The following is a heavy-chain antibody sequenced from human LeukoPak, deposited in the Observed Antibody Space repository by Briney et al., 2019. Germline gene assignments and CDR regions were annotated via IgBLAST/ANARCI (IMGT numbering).Heavy chain of an antibody. D-gene: IGHD3-3*01. CDR2: MDYSGST. J-gene: IGHJ3*02. Sequence: SETLSLTCTVSGGSISDYYWTWIRQSPGTGLEWIGYMDYSGSTNYNPSLKSRVTISVDTSKNQFSLKLSSVTAADTAVYYCARVSNDFWSGYLRSPDAFDIWGQGTMVTVSS. CDR1: GGSISDYY. CDR3: ARVSNDFWSGYLRSPDAFDI. V-gene: IGHV4-59*01.